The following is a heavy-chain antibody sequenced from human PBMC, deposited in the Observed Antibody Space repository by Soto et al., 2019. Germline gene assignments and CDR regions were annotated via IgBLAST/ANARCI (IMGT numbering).Heavy chain of an antibody. CDR1: GFTFSSSW. Sequence: GGSLRLSCAASGFTFSSSWMNWVRQAPGKGLEWVAGIKEDGSEKYYVDFVKGRFTISRDNFENSLYLQMNSLRGEDTAVYFCARDRGYSSFDYWGLGTLVTVSS. V-gene: IGHV3-7*01. CDR2: IKEDGSEK. CDR3: ARDRGYSSFDY. D-gene: IGHD4-4*01. J-gene: IGHJ4*02.